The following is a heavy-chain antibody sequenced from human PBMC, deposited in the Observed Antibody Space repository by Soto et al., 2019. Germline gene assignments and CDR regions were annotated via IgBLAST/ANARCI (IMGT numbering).Heavy chain of an antibody. D-gene: IGHD1-26*01. J-gene: IGHJ4*02. CDR2: IYYSGST. Sequence: QLQLQESGPGLVKPSETLSLTCTVSGGSISSSSYYWGWIRQPPGKGLEWIGSIYYSGSTYYNPSLKSRVTISVDTSKNQFSLKLSSVTAADTAVYYCARLGGGSYSYFDYWGQGTLVTVSS. CDR1: GGSISSSSYY. V-gene: IGHV4-39*01. CDR3: ARLGGGSYSYFDY.